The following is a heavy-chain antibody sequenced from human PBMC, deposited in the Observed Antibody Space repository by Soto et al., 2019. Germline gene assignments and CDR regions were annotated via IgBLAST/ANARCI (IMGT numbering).Heavy chain of an antibody. J-gene: IGHJ4*02. CDR1: GFTFSRYA. D-gene: IGHD4-17*01. CDR3: AKVGTTVTTLFYFDY. V-gene: IGHV3-23*01. Sequence: EVQLLESGGGLVQPGGSLRLSCAASGFTFSRYAMSWVRQAPGKGLEWVSAISGSGGSTYYADSVKGRFTISRDNSKNSLYLQMNSLRAEDTAVYYCAKVGTTVTTLFYFDYWGQGTLVTVSS. CDR2: ISGSGGST.